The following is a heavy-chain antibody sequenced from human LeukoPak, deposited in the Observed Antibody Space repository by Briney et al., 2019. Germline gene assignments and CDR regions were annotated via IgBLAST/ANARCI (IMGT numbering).Heavy chain of an antibody. V-gene: IGHV4-59*01. D-gene: IGHD2-15*01. CDR1: GGSISSYY. CDR3: ARWRLGVETHHFDY. CDR2: IYYSGST. J-gene: IGHJ4*02. Sequence: SETLSLTCTVSGGSISSYYWSWIRQPPGKGLEWIGYIYYSGSTNYNPSLKSRVTISVDTSKNQFSLKLSSVTAADTAVYYCARWRLGVETHHFDYWGQGTLVTVSS.